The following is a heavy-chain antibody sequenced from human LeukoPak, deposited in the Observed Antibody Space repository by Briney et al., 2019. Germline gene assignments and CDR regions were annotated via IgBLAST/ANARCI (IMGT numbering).Heavy chain of an antibody. CDR1: GYTFTNYY. D-gene: IGHD3-16*01. CDR2: INPNGGGT. CDR3: ARGGSLVFGVLND. J-gene: IGHJ4*02. Sequence: ASVKVSCXASGYTFTNYYIHWVRQAPGQGLQWMGWINPNGGGTNYAQKFQGRVTMTSDTSITTAYMELSRLRSDDTAMYYCARGGSLVFGVLNDWGQGTLVTVSS. V-gene: IGHV1-2*02.